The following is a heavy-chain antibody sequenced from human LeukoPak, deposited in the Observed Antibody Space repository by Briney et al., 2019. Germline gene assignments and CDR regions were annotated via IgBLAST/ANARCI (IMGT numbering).Heavy chain of an antibody. Sequence: PGGSLRLSCAASGFTFSDYYMSWIRQAPGKGLEWVSYISSSSSTIYYADSVKGRFTISRDNAKKSLYLQMNSLRAEDTAVYYCARDWARGDYTYWGQGTLVTVSS. D-gene: IGHD4-17*01. CDR2: ISSSSSTI. V-gene: IGHV3-11*04. J-gene: IGHJ4*02. CDR3: ARDWARGDYTY. CDR1: GFTFSDYY.